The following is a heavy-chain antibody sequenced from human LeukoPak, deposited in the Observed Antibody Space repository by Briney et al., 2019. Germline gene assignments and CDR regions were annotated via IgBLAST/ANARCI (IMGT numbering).Heavy chain of an antibody. Sequence: GGSLRLSCAASGFTVSNNYVSWVRQPPGKGLEWVSVIYNGGSPYYADSVKGRFTISRDISKNTVYLQMNSLRADDTAVYYCAKGIMGTTTFPHAFDVWGRGTMVTVSS. D-gene: IGHD1-26*01. J-gene: IGHJ3*01. CDR3: AKGIMGTTTFPHAFDV. V-gene: IGHV3-53*01. CDR1: GFTVSNNY. CDR2: IYNGGSP.